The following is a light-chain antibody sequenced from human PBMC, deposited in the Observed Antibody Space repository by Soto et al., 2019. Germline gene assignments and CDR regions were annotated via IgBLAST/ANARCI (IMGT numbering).Light chain of an antibody. CDR1: QSLVDGDGKTY. CDR2: QGS. V-gene: IGKV2-30*01. J-gene: IGKJ2*03. Sequence: DVVMTQSPLSLPVTLGQPASISCSSSQSLVDGDGKTYLNWFQQRPGQSPRRRIYQGSNLDSGVPDRFSGSGSGSDFTRKLSRVEAEDVGGYYGVQGTHWAYSVGQGTKLEIK. CDR3: VQGTHWAYS.